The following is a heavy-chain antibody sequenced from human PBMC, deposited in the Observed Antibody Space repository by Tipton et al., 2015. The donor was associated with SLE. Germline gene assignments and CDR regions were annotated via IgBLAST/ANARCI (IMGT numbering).Heavy chain of an antibody. CDR2: IYYSGST. D-gene: IGHD7-27*01. CDR3: ARQRNWDRRGALDV. J-gene: IGHJ3*01. V-gene: IGHV4-59*07. Sequence: TLSLTCTVSGGSISSYYWSWIRQPPGKGLEWIGYIYYSGSTNYNPSLKSRVIMSVDTSSNQIFLTVESVTAADTGIYYCARQRNWDRRGALDVWGEGTVVTVSS. CDR1: GGSISSYY.